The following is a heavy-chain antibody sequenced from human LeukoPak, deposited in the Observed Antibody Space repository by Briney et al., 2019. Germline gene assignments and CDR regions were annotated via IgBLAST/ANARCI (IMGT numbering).Heavy chain of an antibody. V-gene: IGHV4-39*01. CDR3: ARASFNVVFGNWFDP. D-gene: IGHD2-8*01. J-gene: IGHJ5*02. Sequence: SETLSLTCTVSSGSIGSSSNYWGWIRQAPGKWLEWIGNVYYSGSTFYNPSLKSRVTVSVDTSKNQFSLKLRSVTAADTAIYYCARASFNVVFGNWFDPWGQGTLVTVSS. CDR1: SGSIGSSSNY. CDR2: VYYSGST.